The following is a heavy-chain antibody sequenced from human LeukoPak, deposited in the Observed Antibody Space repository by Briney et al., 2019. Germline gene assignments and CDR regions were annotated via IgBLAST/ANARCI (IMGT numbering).Heavy chain of an antibody. V-gene: IGHV3-9*01. CDR3: AKDIGYYYYYYIDV. CDR1: GFTFDDYA. Sequence: GGSLRLSCAASGFTFDDYAMHWVRQAPGKGLEWVSGISWNSGSIGYADSVKGRFTISRDNAKNSLYLQMNSLRAEDTALYYCAKDIGYYYYYYIDVWGKGTTVTISS. J-gene: IGHJ6*03. CDR2: ISWNSGSI.